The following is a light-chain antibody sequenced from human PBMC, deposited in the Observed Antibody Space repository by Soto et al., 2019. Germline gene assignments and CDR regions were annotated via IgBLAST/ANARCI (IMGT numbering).Light chain of an antibody. J-gene: IGLJ1*01. CDR2: SNN. V-gene: IGLV1-44*01. CDR3: CSYAGGGTYV. Sequence: QSVLTQPPSASGTPGQRVTISCSGSSSNIGSNPVNWYQQLPGTAPKFLIYSNNQRPSGVPDRFSGSKSGTSASLTISGLQADDEASYSCCSYAGGGTYVFGTGTKVTVL. CDR1: SSNIGSNP.